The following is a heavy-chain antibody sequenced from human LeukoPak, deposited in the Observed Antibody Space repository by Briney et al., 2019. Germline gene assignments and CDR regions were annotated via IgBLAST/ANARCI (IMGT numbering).Heavy chain of an antibody. CDR1: GGSISSYY. D-gene: IGHD2-2*01. V-gene: IGHV4-4*07. CDR3: ARAGYCSSTSCRKGDWFDP. J-gene: IGHJ5*02. Sequence: SETLSLTCTVSGGSISSYYWSWIRQPAGKGLEWIGRIYTSGSTNYNPSLKSRVTMSVDTSKNQFSLKLSSVTAADTAVYYCARAGYCSSTSCRKGDWFDPWGQGTLVTVSS. CDR2: IYTSGST.